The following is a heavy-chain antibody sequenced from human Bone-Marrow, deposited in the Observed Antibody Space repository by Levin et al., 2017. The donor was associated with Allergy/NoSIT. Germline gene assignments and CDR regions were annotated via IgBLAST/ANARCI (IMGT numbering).Heavy chain of an antibody. CDR3: ARSYCGGDCFSPFDY. D-gene: IGHD2-21*02. J-gene: IGHJ4*02. Sequence: KPGESLKISCKSYGDTFISDAISWVRQAPGQGPEWMGGIIPIFTTPTYAPSFQHRLTITADEPTKTVFMELSRLKDDDSAVYFCARSYCGGDCFSPFDYWGQGTLVTVSS. V-gene: IGHV1-69*01. CDR2: IIPIFTTP. CDR1: GDTFISDA.